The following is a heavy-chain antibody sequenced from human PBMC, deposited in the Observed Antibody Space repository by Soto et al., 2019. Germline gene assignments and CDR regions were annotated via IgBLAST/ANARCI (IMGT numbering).Heavy chain of an antibody. CDR1: GLTVGDNY. CDR3: VRPLSSGRNHAKDV. V-gene: IGHV3-53*01. CDR2: IYYNGTT. Sequence: GGSLGLSCAASGLTVGDNYMSWVRQAPGMGLEWVSAIYYNGTTYYADSVKGRFTISRDTSKNPLSLQMDSLRVEDTAVYYCVRPLSSGRNHAKDVCGPGTTV. J-gene: IGHJ6*02. D-gene: IGHD3-10*01.